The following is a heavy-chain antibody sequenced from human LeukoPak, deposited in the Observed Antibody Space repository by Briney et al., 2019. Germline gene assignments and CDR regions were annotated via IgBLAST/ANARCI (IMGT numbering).Heavy chain of an antibody. Sequence: GGSLRLSCAASGFTFNTAWMSWVRQAPGKGLEWIGRIRSKTAGGTTEYAAPVKGRFTISRDDSKNMLYLQMNSLKTEDTAVYYCATGKIQAFDTWGQGTRVTVSS. CDR1: GFTFNTAW. J-gene: IGHJ3*02. CDR2: IRSKTAGGTT. CDR3: ATGKIQAFDT. V-gene: IGHV3-15*01.